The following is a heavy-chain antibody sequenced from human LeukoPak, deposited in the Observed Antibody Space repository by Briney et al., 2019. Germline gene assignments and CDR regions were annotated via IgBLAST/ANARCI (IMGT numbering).Heavy chain of an antibody. J-gene: IGHJ3*02. V-gene: IGHV4-61*02. D-gene: IGHD6-19*01. CDR3: ARVPGIAVAGTEDAFDI. CDR2: IYTSGST. CDR1: GGSISSGSYY. Sequence: ASQTLSLTCTVSGGSISSGSYYWSSIRQPAGKGLEWIGRIYTSGSTNYNPSLKSRVTISVDTSKNQFSLKLSSVTAADRAVYYCARVPGIAVAGTEDAFDIWGQGTIVTVSS.